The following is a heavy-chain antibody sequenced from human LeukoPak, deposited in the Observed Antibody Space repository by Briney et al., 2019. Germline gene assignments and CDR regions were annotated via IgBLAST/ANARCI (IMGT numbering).Heavy chain of an antibody. CDR3: ARQSKSTGYYYDSSGYIEYFQH. CDR1: GYSFTSYW. V-gene: IGHV5-51*01. CDR2: IYPGDSDT. D-gene: IGHD3-22*01. Sequence: GESLKISCKGSGYSFTSYWIGWVRQMPGKGLEWMGIIYPGDSDTRCSPSFQGQVTISADKSISTAYLQWSSLKASDTAMYYCARQSKSTGYYYDSSGYIEYFQHWGQGTLVTVSS. J-gene: IGHJ1*01.